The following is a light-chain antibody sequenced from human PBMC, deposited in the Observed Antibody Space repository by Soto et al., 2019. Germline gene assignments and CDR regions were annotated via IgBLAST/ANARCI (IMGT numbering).Light chain of an antibody. CDR1: SSNFGAGYD. J-gene: IGLJ2*01. CDR2: GNI. V-gene: IGLV1-40*01. Sequence: VLTQPPSVSGAPGQRVTISCTGSSSNFGAGYDVHWFQQLPGAAPKLLIYGNINRPSGVPDRFSGSKSGTSASLAITGLQAEDEADYYCQSYDSSLSGSVVFGGGTKLTVL. CDR3: QSYDSSLSGSVV.